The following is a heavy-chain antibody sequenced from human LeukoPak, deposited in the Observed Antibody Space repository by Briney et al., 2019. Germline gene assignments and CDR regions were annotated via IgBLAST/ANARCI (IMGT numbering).Heavy chain of an antibody. CDR1: GGSINNYY. CDR2: IYYRGST. Sequence: PSETLSLTCTVSGGSINNYYWSWIRQPPGTGLEWIGYIYYRGSTNYNPSLKSRVTFSVDTSKNQFSLKLNSVTAADTAVYYCARGGDYGDLRYFDYWGQGTLVTVSP. CDR3: ARGGDYGDLRYFDY. J-gene: IGHJ4*02. D-gene: IGHD4-17*01. V-gene: IGHV4-59*01.